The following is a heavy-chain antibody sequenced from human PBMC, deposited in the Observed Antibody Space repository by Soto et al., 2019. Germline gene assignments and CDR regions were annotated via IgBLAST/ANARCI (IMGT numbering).Heavy chain of an antibody. V-gene: IGHV1-18*01. CDR1: GYTFSDYV. CDR2: ISASNGDS. Sequence: QVQLVQSGAEVKKPGASVRVSCKTSGYTFSDYVISWVRQAPGQGLEWVGWISASNGDSNFAQKVQGRVTLTTDTSTSTDYMEMRGLTFDDTAVYFCAGAATTTENYYYYMDVWGKGTTVTVSS. CDR3: AGAATTTENYYYYMDV. D-gene: IGHD1-26*01. J-gene: IGHJ6*03.